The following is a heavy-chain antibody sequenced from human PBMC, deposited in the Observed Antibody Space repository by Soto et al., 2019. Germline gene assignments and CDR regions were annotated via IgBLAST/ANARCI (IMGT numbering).Heavy chain of an antibody. J-gene: IGHJ4*02. D-gene: IGHD2-15*01. Sequence: EVQLLESGGGLVQPGGSLRLSCAASGFTFSNYAMSWVRQAPGKGLEWVSAISNSGDSTFYGDSVKGRFTVSRDNSKNTRYLQMDSLGVEDTAEYYCAKGVGGCCFDCWGQGTVVTVSS. CDR1: GFTFSNYA. CDR3: AKGVGGCCFDC. CDR2: ISNSGDST. V-gene: IGHV3-23*01.